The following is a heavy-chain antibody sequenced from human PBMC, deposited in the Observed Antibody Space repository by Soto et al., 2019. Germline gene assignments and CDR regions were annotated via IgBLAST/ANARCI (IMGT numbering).Heavy chain of an antibody. CDR3: ARDGLSGYYYYYYMDV. J-gene: IGHJ6*03. CDR1: GYTFTSYG. Sequence: GASVKVSCKASGYTFTSYGISWVRQAPGQGLEWMGWISAYNGNTNYAQKLQGRVTMTTDTSTSTAYMELRSLRSDDTAVYYCARDGLSGYYYYYYMDVWGKGTTVTVSS. CDR2: ISAYNGNT. D-gene: IGHD3-10*01. V-gene: IGHV1-18*01.